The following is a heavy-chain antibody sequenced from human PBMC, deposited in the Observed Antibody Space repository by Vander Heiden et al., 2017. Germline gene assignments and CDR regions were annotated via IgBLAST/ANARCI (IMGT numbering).Heavy chain of an antibody. CDR2: ISGNGGTT. J-gene: IGHJ4*02. D-gene: IGHD2-21*02. Sequence: EVQLLESGGGLVQPGGSLRLSCAASGFTFSSYGMNWVRQAPGKGLEWVSVISGNGGTTFYADSVKGRFTISRDNSRNTVSLQMNTLRAEDTAVYYCGVGDSLHYWGQGALVTVSS. CDR3: GVGDSLHY. V-gene: IGHV3-23*01. CDR1: GFTFSSYG.